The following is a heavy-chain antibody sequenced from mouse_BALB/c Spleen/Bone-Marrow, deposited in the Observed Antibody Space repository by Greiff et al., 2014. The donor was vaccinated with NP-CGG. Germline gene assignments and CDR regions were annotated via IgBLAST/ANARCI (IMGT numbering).Heavy chain of an antibody. Sequence: VQLQQSGAELVKPGASVKLSCTASGFNIKDTYMHWVKQRPEQGLEWIGRIDPANGDTKYDPKFQGKATTTADTSSNAAYLQLSSLTSEDTAVYYCATYYYGSSWGFAYWGQGTLVTVSA. CDR1: GFNIKDTY. CDR2: IDPANGDT. V-gene: IGHV14-3*02. J-gene: IGHJ3*01. D-gene: IGHD1-1*01. CDR3: ATYYYGSSWGFAY.